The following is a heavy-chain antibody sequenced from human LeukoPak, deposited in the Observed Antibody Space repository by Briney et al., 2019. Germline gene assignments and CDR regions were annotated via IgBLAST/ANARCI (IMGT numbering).Heavy chain of an antibody. J-gene: IGHJ3*01. CDR1: GDSISSDHYY. D-gene: IGHD3-3*01. CDR3: ARGVVGVDDAFDL. V-gene: IGHV4-61*02. CDR2: ILNSGST. Sequence: EASETLSLTCTVSGDSISSDHYYWSWIRQPAGKGLEWIGRILNSGSTDYNPSLKNRVTISIDASKNQFSLQLSSVTAADTAVYFCARGVVGVDDAFDLWGQGTMVTVSS.